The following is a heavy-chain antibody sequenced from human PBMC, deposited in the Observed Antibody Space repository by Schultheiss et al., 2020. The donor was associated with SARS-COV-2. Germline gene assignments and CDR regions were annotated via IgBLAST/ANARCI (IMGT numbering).Heavy chain of an antibody. CDR1: GFTFSSYW. V-gene: IGHV3-74*01. CDR2: IGTDVNSV. CDR3: ARGRRGEVPGAIGSY. J-gene: IGHJ4*02. D-gene: IGHD2-2*01. Sequence: GGSLRLSCAASGFTFSSYWMHWVRQAPGKGLVWVSRIGTDVNSVYYADFVKGRFTVSRDNSKNAFYLQMNSLRTEDTAVYYCARGRRGEVPGAIGSYWGQGTLVTVSS.